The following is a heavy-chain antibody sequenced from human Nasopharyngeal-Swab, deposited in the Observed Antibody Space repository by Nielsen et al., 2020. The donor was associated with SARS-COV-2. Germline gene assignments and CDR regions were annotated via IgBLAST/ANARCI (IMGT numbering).Heavy chain of an antibody. CDR2: IHHSGTT. J-gene: IGHJ4*02. D-gene: IGHD3-10*01. Sequence: LRLSCAASGFTFSSYAMSWVRQAPGKGLEWIGYIHHSGTTYYKPSLKSRVTISVDTSKNQFSLRLSSVTAADSAVYYCARDSAEHYSSGSSRFDYWGQGTLVTVSS. CDR1: GFTFSSYA. CDR3: ARDSAEHYSSGSSRFDY. V-gene: IGHV4-30-2*05.